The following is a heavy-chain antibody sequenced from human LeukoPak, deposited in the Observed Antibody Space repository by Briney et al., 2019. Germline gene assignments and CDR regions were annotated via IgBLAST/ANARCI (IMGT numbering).Heavy chain of an antibody. D-gene: IGHD5-12*01. V-gene: IGHV3-53*01. CDR3: AREGGYVFDY. J-gene: IGHJ4*02. CDR1: GFTFSSYW. Sequence: GGSLRLSCAASGFTFSSYWMSWVRQAPGKGLEWVSVIYSGGCTDYADSVKGRFTISRDNSKNTVYLQMNSLRPEDTAMYYCAREGGYVFDYWGQGTLVTVSS. CDR2: IYSGGCT.